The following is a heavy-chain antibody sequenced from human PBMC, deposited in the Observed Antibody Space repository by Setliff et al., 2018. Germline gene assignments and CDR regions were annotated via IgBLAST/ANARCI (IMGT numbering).Heavy chain of an antibody. V-gene: IGHV3-74*01. CDR2: IDKDGSST. J-gene: IGHJ4*02. CDR3: TREHTPWVGASHHDC. Sequence: RSLRLSCAASGFRISFREYWMFWVRQAPGKGLEWVARIDKDGSSTVYADSVKGRFTISRDNVKKMLYLQMDSLRTEDTAVYYCTREHTPWVGASHHDCWGQGTQVTVSS. CDR1: GFRISFREYW. D-gene: IGHD1-26*01.